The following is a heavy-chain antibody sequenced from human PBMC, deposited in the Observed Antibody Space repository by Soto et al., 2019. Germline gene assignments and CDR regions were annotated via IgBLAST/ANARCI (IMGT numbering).Heavy chain of an antibody. V-gene: IGHV1-18*04. D-gene: IGHD3-22*01. CDR1: GYTFTSYG. J-gene: IGHJ5*02. Sequence: ASVKVSCKASGYTFTSYGISWVRQAPGQGLEWMGWISAYNGNTNYAQKLQGRVTMTTDTSTSTAYMELRSLRSDDTAVYYCARVGYYYDSSGYINWFDPWGQGTLVTVSS. CDR3: ARVGYYYDSSGYINWFDP. CDR2: ISAYNGNT.